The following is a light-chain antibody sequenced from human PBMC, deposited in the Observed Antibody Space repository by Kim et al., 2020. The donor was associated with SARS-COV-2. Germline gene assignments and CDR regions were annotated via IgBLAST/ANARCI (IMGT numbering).Light chain of an antibody. J-gene: IGKJ1*01. V-gene: IGKV1-27*01. Sequence: ASVGDSVTSTCRASQDISTYLAWYQLNPGKVPKLLIYATSTLQSGVPSRFSGSGSGTDFTLTISSLQPEDVATYYCQKFNSAPRTFGQGTKVDIK. CDR2: ATS. CDR1: QDISTY. CDR3: QKFNSAPRT.